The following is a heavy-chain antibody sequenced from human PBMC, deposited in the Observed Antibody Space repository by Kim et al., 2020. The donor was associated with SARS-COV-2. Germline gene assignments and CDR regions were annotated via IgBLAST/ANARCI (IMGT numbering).Heavy chain of an antibody. Sequence: SETLSLTCTVSGGSISSSSYYWGWTRQPPGKGLEWIGSIYYSGSTYYNPSLKSRVTISVDTSKNQFSLKLSSVTAADTAVYYCARRPRDYYDSSGHFDYWGQGTLVTVSS. J-gene: IGHJ4*02. D-gene: IGHD3-22*01. CDR2: IYYSGST. CDR1: GGSISSSSYY. V-gene: IGHV4-39*01. CDR3: ARRPRDYYDSSGHFDY.